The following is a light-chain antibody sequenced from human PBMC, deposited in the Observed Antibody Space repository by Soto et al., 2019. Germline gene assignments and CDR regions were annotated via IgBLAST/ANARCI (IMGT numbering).Light chain of an antibody. CDR1: SSDVGAYNY. J-gene: IGLJ2*01. CDR2: DVS. V-gene: IGLV2-14*03. CDR3: SSYTSTNSL. Sequence: QSALTQPASVSGSPGESITISCTGTSSDVGAYNYVSWYQQHPGKAPKLMIYDVSNRPSGVSNRFSCSKSGNTASLTISGLQAEDDADYYCSSYTSTNSLFGGGNKLTVL.